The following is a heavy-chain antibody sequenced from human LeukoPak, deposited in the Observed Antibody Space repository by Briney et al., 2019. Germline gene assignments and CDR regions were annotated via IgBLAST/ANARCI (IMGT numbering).Heavy chain of an antibody. V-gene: IGHV4-59*01. CDR2: ISNGGST. CDR3: VRSQPNSGEWAFDI. D-gene: IGHD6-19*01. CDR1: GASINIYY. J-gene: IGHJ3*02. Sequence: SETLSLACTVSGASINIYYWSWLRQPPGESLEWIGYISNGGSTIYNPSLMSRVTISVDPSKNQLSLRLTSVTAADTAVYYCVRSQPNSGEWAFDIWGQGTMVSVSS.